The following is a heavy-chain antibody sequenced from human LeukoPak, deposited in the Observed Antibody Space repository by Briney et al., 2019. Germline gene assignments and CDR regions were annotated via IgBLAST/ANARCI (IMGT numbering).Heavy chain of an antibody. CDR3: ARGPFSTGSYFDY. J-gene: IGHJ4*02. CDR2: MNPNSGDT. V-gene: IGHV1-8*01. CDR1: GYTFTNYD. D-gene: IGHD3/OR15-3a*01. Sequence: APVKVSCKASGYTFTNYDINWVRQATGQGLECMGWMNPNSGDTGYAQIFQGRATMTRSTSISTAYMELISTTSEDTAVYYCARGPFSTGSYFDYWGQGTLVTVSS.